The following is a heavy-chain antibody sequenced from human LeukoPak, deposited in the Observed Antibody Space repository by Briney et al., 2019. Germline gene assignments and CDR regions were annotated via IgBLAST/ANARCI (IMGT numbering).Heavy chain of an antibody. CDR1: GFTFSSYA. V-gene: IGHV3-23*01. Sequence: GGSLRLSCAASGFTFSSYAMSWVRQAPGKGLEWVSAISGSGGSTYYADSVKGRFTISRDNSKNTLYLQMNSLRAEDTAVYYCAKGSLPAADYYYYGMDVWGQGTTVTVSS. CDR3: AKGSLPAADYYYYGMDV. D-gene: IGHD2-2*01. J-gene: IGHJ6*02. CDR2: ISGSGGST.